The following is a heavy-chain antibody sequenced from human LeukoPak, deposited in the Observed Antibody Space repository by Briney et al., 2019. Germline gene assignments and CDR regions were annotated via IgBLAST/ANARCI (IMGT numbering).Heavy chain of an antibody. D-gene: IGHD3-3*01. J-gene: IGHJ4*02. CDR2: INHSGST. Sequence: SESLSLTCAVYGGSFSGYYWSWIRQPPGKGLEWIGEINHSGSTNYNPSLKSRVTISVDTSKNQFSLKLSSVTAADTAVYYCARRPGTILDSWGQGTLVTVSS. CDR3: ARRPGTILDS. V-gene: IGHV4-34*01. CDR1: GGSFSGYY.